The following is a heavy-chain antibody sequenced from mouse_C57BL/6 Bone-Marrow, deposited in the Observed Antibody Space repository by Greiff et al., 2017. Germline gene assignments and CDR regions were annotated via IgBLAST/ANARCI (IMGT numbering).Heavy chain of an antibody. D-gene: IGHD2-3*01. CDR1: GYSFTGYF. J-gene: IGHJ2*01. V-gene: IGHV1-20*01. Sequence: VHVKQSGPELVKPGDSVKISCKASGYSFTGYFMNWVMQSHGKSLEWIGRINPYNGDTFYNQKFKGKATLTVDKSSSTAHMELRSLTSEDSAVYYCARRGWLPFFDYWGQGTTLTVSS. CDR3: ARRGWLPFFDY. CDR2: INPYNGDT.